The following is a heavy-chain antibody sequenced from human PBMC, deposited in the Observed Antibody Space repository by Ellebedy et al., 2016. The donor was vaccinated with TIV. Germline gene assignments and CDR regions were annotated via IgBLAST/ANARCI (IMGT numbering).Heavy chain of an antibody. CDR3: AKGSSSGFNYDRVGFQY. J-gene: IGHJ4*02. V-gene: IGHV3-23*01. CDR1: GFTFGSLA. Sequence: GESLKISCAASGFTFGSLAMHWVRQAPGKGLEWLSVISGDGVNTYSAASVKGRFTITRDNFKNTLFLQVNRLRAEDTAVYYCAKGSSSGFNYDRVGFQYWGQGTLVTVSS. CDR2: ISGDGVNT. D-gene: IGHD3-22*01.